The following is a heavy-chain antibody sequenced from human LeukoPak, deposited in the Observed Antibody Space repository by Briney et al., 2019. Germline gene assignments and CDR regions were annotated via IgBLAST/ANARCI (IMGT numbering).Heavy chain of an antibody. D-gene: IGHD6-19*01. CDR3: ASLKLAVAGPFDY. CDR1: GFTFSSYA. Sequence: PGRSLRLSCAASGFTFSSYAMHWVRQAPGKGLEWVAVISYDGSNKYYADSVKGRFTISRDNSKNTLYLQMNSLRAEDTAVYYCASLKLAVAGPFDYWGQGTLVTVSS. CDR2: ISYDGSNK. J-gene: IGHJ4*02. V-gene: IGHV3-30*04.